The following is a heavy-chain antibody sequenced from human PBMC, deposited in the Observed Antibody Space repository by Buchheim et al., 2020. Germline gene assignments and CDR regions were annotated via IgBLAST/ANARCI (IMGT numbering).Heavy chain of an antibody. V-gene: IGHV3-33*01. CDR2: IWHDSSNT. CDR1: GFSFSYYG. J-gene: IGHJ2*01. Sequence: QEQLVESGGGVVQPGRSLRLSCAASGFSFSYYGMQWVRQAPGKGLEWVAVIWHDSSNTLYADSVKGRFTISRDNSRDTIYLQMSRLGAEDTAVYYCARDRDFRSPFHWYFDRWGRGTL. CDR3: ARDRDFRSPFHWYFDR. D-gene: IGHD3-3*01.